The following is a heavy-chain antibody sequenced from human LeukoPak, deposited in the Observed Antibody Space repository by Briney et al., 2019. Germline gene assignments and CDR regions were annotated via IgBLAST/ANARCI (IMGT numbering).Heavy chain of an antibody. CDR3: ARDPDYYGSGSYYNGDDY. V-gene: IGHV1-2*06. D-gene: IGHD3-10*01. CDR1: GYTFTGYY. J-gene: IGHJ4*02. Sequence: ASVKVSCKASGYTFTGYYMHWVRQAPGQGLEWMGRINPNSGGINYAQKFQGRVTMTRDTSISTAYMELSRLRSDDTAVYYCARDPDYYGSGSYYNGDDYWGQGTLVTVSS. CDR2: INPNSGGI.